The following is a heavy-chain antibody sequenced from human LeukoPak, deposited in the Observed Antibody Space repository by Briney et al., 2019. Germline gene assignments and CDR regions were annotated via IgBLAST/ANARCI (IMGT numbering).Heavy chain of an antibody. Sequence: GRSLRLSCAASGFTFSNYGMHWVRQAPGKGLEWVAVISYDESNKYYADSVKGRFTISRDNSQNTLYLQMNGLRAEDTAVYYCAKDLYGYKNYFYYGMDVWGQGTTVTVSS. CDR3: AKDLYGYKNYFYYGMDV. D-gene: IGHD5-24*01. J-gene: IGHJ6*02. CDR2: ISYDESNK. CDR1: GFTFSNYG. V-gene: IGHV3-30*18.